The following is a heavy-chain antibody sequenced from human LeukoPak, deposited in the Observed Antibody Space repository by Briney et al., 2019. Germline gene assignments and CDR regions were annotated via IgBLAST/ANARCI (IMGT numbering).Heavy chain of an antibody. CDR1: GFVVSDNY. D-gene: IGHD4-23*01. CDR2: IYTSGIT. CDR3: VGYYVGKFDY. J-gene: IGHJ4*02. V-gene: IGHV3-66*02. Sequence: PGGSLRLSCAASGFVVSDNYMSWVRQAPGQGREWVSLIYTSGITKYTDSVKGRFTISRDNAKNTLYLQMNTLSAEDTAVYYCVGYYVGKFDYWGQGTLVTVSS.